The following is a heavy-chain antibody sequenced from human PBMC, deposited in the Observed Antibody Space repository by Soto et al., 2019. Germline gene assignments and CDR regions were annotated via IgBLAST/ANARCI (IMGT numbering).Heavy chain of an antibody. D-gene: IGHD2-2*01. J-gene: IGHJ6*02. V-gene: IGHV4-30-4*01. Sequence: PSETLSLTCTAPAGSISSGDYYWSWIRQPPGKGLEWIGYIYYSGSTYYNPSLKSRVTISVDTSKNQFSLKLSSVTAADTAVYYCARAPLPAAILYYYYGMDVWGQGTTVTVSS. CDR3: ARAPLPAAILYYYYGMDV. CDR2: IYYSGST. CDR1: AGSISSGDYY.